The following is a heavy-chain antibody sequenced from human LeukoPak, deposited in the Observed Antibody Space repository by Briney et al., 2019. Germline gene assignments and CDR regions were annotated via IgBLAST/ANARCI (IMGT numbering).Heavy chain of an antibody. CDR2: IYYSGST. Sequence: SETLSLTCTVSGGSISSYYWSWIRQPPGKGLEWIGYIYYSGSTNYNPSLKSRVTISVDTSKNQFSLKLSSVTAADTAVYYCARHRSSSWTDSSGYPSWYYYYGMDVWGQGTTVTVSS. J-gene: IGHJ6*02. CDR3: ARHRSSSWTDSSGYPSWYYYYGMDV. D-gene: IGHD3-22*01. V-gene: IGHV4-59*08. CDR1: GGSISSYY.